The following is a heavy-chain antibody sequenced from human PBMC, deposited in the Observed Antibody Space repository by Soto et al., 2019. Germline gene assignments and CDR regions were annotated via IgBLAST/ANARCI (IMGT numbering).Heavy chain of an antibody. CDR3: ARDWAMATNPNWFDP. D-gene: IGHD5-18*01. CDR1: GYTFTSYG. J-gene: IGHJ5*02. V-gene: IGHV1-18*01. CDR2: ISDYNGNT. Sequence: ASVKVSCKASGYTFTSYGISWERQAPGQGLEWMGWISDYNGNTNYAQKLQGRVTMTTDTSTSTASMKLKTLRSDDTAVYYCARDWAMATNPNWFDPWGQGTLVTVSS.